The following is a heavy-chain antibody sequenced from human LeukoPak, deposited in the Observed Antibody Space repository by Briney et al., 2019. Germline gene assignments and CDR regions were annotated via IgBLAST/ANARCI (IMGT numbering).Heavy chain of an antibody. J-gene: IGHJ4*02. V-gene: IGHV4-61*01. CDR2: IYYSGST. CDR1: GGSVSSGSYY. CDR3: ARIYCSGDSCYLTG. Sequence: SETLSLTCTVSGGSVSSGSYYWSWIRQPPGKRLEWIGYIYYSGSTNYNPSLKSRVTISVDTSKNQFSLKLSSVTAADTAVYYGARIYCSGDSCYLTGWGQGTLVTVPS. D-gene: IGHD2-15*01.